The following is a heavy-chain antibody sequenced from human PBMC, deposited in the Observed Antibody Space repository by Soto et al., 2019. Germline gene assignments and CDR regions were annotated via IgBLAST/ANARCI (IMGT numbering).Heavy chain of an antibody. Sequence: GGSLRLSCAASGFTFSSYAMSWVRQAPGKWLEWVSAISGSGGSTYYADSVKGRFTISRDNSKNTLYLQMNSLRAEDTAVYYCAKEHLEWDFTKVREDYWGQGXLVTVSS. CDR2: ISGSGGST. D-gene: IGHD3-10*01. J-gene: IGHJ4*02. CDR1: GFTFSSYA. V-gene: IGHV3-23*01. CDR3: AKEHLEWDFTKVREDY.